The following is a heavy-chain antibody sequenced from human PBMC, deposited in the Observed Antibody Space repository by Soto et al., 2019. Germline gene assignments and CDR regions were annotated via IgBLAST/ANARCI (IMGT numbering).Heavy chain of an antibody. D-gene: IGHD6-13*01. J-gene: IGHJ4*02. CDR3: ARVKEDSSSLDNHEFDY. Sequence: GGSLRLSCAASGFTFSSYAMHWVRQAPGKGLEWVAVISYDGSNKYYADSVKGRFTISRDNSKNTLYLQMNSLRAEDTAVYYCARVKEDSSSLDNHEFDYWGQGTLVTVSS. CDR2: ISYDGSNK. V-gene: IGHV3-30-3*01. CDR1: GFTFSSYA.